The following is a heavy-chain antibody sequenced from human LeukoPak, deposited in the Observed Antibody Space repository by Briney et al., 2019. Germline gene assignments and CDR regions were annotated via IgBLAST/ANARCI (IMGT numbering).Heavy chain of an antibody. Sequence: PGGSLRLSCADSGFTFSSYEMNWVRQAPGKGLEWVSYISSSGSTIYYADSVKGRFTISRDNAKNSLYLQMNSLRAEDTAVYYCATYYYGSGGDYWGQGTLVTVSS. CDR1: GFTFSSYE. CDR3: ATYYYGSGGDY. CDR2: ISSSGSTI. V-gene: IGHV3-48*03. D-gene: IGHD3-10*01. J-gene: IGHJ4*02.